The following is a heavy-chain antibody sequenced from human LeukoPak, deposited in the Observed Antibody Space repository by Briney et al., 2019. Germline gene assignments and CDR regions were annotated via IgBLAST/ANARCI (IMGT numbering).Heavy chain of an antibody. V-gene: IGHV4-4*07. CDR3: ASGSSGYDP. Sequence: SETLSLTCTVSGRSISNYYWSWIRQPAGKGLEWIGRIYSSGTTTYNPSLKSRVTMSVDTSKNQFSLKLSSVTAADTAVYFCASGSSGYDPWGQGTLVTVSS. D-gene: IGHD5-12*01. J-gene: IGHJ5*02. CDR1: GRSISNYY. CDR2: IYSSGTT.